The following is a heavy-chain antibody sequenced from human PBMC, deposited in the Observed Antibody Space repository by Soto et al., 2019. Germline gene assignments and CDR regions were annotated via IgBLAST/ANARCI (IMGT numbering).Heavy chain of an antibody. D-gene: IGHD3-10*01. Sequence: GGSLRLSCAASGFTFSSYVMHWVRQAPGKGLEWVAVIWYDGSNKYYADSVKGRFTISRDNSKNTLYLQMNSLRAEDTAVYYCARDRGYYGSGSPIGAYFDYWGQGTLVTVSS. CDR1: GFTFSSYV. J-gene: IGHJ4*02. V-gene: IGHV3-33*01. CDR2: IWYDGSNK. CDR3: ARDRGYYGSGSPIGAYFDY.